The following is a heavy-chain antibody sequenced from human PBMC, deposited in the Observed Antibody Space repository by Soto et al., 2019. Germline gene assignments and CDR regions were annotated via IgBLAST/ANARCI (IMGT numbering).Heavy chain of an antibody. Sequence: SETLSLTCTVSGGSISSGGYYWSWIRQHPGKGLEWIGYIYYSGSTYYNPSLKSRVTISVDTSKNQFSLKLSSVTAADTAVYYCARGGKYSGYDNPFENYYYYMDVWGKGTTVTVSS. CDR2: IYYSGST. J-gene: IGHJ6*03. V-gene: IGHV4-31*03. CDR1: GGSISSGGYY. CDR3: ARGGKYSGYDNPFENYYYYMDV. D-gene: IGHD5-12*01.